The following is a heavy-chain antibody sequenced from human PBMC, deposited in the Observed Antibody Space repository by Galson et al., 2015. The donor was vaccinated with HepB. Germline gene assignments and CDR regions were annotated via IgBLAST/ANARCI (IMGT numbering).Heavy chain of an antibody. J-gene: IGHJ4*02. CDR3: AKEDVWGSYPDY. CDR1: GFTFSTYA. Sequence: SLRLSCAASGFTFSTYAMSWVRQAPGKGLVWVSAISSGAGDTYYADSLKGRFTISRDNSNNTLYLQMNSLRAEDTAVYYCAKEDVWGSYPDYWGQGTLVTASS. V-gene: IGHV3-23*01. CDR2: ISSGAGDT. D-gene: IGHD3-16*01.